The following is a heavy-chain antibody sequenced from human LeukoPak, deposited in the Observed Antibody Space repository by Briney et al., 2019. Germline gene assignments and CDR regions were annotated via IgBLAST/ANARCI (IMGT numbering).Heavy chain of an antibody. CDR1: GYTFTGYY. CDR2: INPNSGGT. D-gene: IGHD4-17*01. J-gene: IGHJ5*02. V-gene: IGHV1-2*02. CDR3: ARGASGVYTVTTSWFDP. Sequence: SVKVSCKACGYTFTGYYMHWVRQAPGQGLEWMGWINPNSGGTNYAQRFQGRVTMTRDTSISTAYMELSRLRSDDTAVYYCARGASGVYTVTTSWFDPWGQGTLVTVSS.